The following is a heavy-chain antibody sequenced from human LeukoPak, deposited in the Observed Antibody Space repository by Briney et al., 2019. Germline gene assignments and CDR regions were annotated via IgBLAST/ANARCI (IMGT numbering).Heavy chain of an antibody. CDR2: ISSSSSTI. D-gene: IGHD5-18*01. J-gene: IGHJ2*01. CDR3: ARDSRDTAMARDWYFDL. CDR1: GFTFSSYS. Sequence: GGSLRLSCAASGFTFSSYSMNWVRQAPGKGLEWVSYISSSSSTIYYADSVKGRFTISRDNAKNSLYLQMNSLRAEDTAVYYCARDSRDTAMARDWYFDLWGRGTLVTVSS. V-gene: IGHV3-48*04.